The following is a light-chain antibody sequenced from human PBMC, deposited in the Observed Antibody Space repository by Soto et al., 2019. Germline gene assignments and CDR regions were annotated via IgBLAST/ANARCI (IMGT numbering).Light chain of an antibody. CDR1: QSVSSY. CDR3: QQRSDWPPLT. J-gene: IGKJ4*01. V-gene: IGKV3-11*01. CDR2: DAS. Sequence: EIVLTQSPATLCLSPGERATLSCRASQSVSSYLAWYQHKPGQAPRLLIYDASNRAPGIPARFSGSGSGTDFTLTISSLEPEDFAFYYCQQRSDWPPLTFGGGTKVEI.